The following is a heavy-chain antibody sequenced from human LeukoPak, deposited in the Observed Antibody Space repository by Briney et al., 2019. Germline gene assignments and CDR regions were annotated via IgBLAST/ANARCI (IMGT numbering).Heavy chain of an antibody. CDR2: ISSSGGST. J-gene: IGHJ4*02. Sequence: GGSLRLSCAASGFTLSSYGMSWVRQAPGKGLEWVSAISSSGGSTYYADSVKGRFTISRDNSKNTLYLQMNSLRAEDTAVYYCARGRVGYSSGWYDYWGQGTLVTVSS. D-gene: IGHD6-19*01. V-gene: IGHV3-23*01. CDR3: ARGRVGYSSGWYDY. CDR1: GFTLSSYG.